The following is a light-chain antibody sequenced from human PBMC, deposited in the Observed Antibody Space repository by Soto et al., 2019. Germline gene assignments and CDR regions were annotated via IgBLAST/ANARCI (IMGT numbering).Light chain of an antibody. V-gene: IGLV2-8*01. CDR1: SSDIGTYDY. Sequence: QSALAQPPSASGSLGQSVTISCTGTSSDIGTYDYVSWYQQHPGRAPKLIIFEVSKRPSGVPDRFSGSKSGNTASLIVSGLQPDDEAEYHCTSYTGDDFTFVFGTGTRSPS. J-gene: IGLJ1*01. CDR2: EVS. CDR3: TSYTGDDFTFV.